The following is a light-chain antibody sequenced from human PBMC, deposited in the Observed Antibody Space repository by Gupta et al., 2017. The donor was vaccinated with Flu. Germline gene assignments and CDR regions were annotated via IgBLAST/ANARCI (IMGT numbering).Light chain of an antibody. CDR2: KDS. V-gene: IGLV3-25*02. CDR3: QSAYISVRYFVV. Sequence: SSELTQPPSVSVSPGQTARITCSGDALPKQYAYWYQQKPGQAPELMIYKDSQRHAGNPERFSGSSSGTTDTVTISGVRAEDEADFYCQSAYISVRYFVVFGGGTKLTVL. J-gene: IGLJ2*01. CDR1: ALPKQY.